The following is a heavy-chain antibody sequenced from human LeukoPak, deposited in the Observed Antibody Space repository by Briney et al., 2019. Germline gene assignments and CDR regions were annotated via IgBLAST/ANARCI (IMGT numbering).Heavy chain of an antibody. D-gene: IGHD3-16*01. CDR3: ARDGARGDYVDY. Sequence: EASVKVSCKASGCTFTGYYMHWVRQAPGQGLEWMGRINPNSGGTNYAQKFQGRVTMARDTSISTAYMELSRLRSDDTAVYYCARDGARGDYVDYWGQGTLVTVSS. V-gene: IGHV1-2*06. J-gene: IGHJ4*02. CDR1: GCTFTGYY. CDR2: INPNSGGT.